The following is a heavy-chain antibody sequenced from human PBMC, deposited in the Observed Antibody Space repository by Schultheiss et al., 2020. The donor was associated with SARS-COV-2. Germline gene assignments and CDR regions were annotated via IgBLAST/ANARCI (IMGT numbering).Heavy chain of an antibody. CDR3: ALLYYDFWSGYFDY. V-gene: IGHV4-34*01. J-gene: IGHJ4*02. D-gene: IGHD3-3*01. CDR1: GGSFSGYY. Sequence: SQTLSLTCAVYGGSFSGYYWSWIRQPPGKGLEWIGYIYYSGNTYYNPSLKSRVTISVDTSKNQFSLKLSSVTAADTAVYYCALLYYDFWSGYFDYWGQGTLVTVSS. CDR2: IYYSGNT.